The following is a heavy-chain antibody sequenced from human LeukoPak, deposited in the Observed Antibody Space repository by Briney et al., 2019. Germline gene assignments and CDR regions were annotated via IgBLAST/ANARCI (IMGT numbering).Heavy chain of an antibody. J-gene: IGHJ4*02. CDR3: ARGTLWFGESPYFDY. CDR2: ISYDGSNK. Sequence: PGGSLRLSCAASGFTFSSYAMHWVRQAPGKGLEWVAVISYDGSNKYYADSVKGRFTISRDNSKNTLYLQMNSLRAEDTAVYYCARGTLWFGESPYFDYWGQGTLVTVSS. D-gene: IGHD3-10*01. V-gene: IGHV3-30-3*01. CDR1: GFTFSSYA.